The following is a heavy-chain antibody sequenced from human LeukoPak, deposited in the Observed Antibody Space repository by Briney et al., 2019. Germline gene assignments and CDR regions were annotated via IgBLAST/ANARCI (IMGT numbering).Heavy chain of an antibody. CDR2: IIPIFGTA. Sequence: GASVKVSCKASGGTFSSYAISWVRQAPGQGLEWMGGIIPIFGTANYAQKFQGRVTITADESTSTAYMELSSLRSEDTAVYYCARFIMGEQLVPYHFDYWGQGTLVTVSS. V-gene: IGHV1-69*13. J-gene: IGHJ4*02. D-gene: IGHD6-6*01. CDR3: ARFIMGEQLVPYHFDY. CDR1: GGTFSSYA.